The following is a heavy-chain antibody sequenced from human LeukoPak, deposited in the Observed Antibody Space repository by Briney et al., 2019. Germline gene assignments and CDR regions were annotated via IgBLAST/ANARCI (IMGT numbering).Heavy chain of an antibody. V-gene: IGHV3-11*06. D-gene: IGHD4-17*01. CDR2: LSTSSNYR. CDR3: ARGAYGDAPSKDAFDI. CDR1: EITFSDHY. J-gene: IGHJ3*02. Sequence: SGGPLRLSCAAPEITFSDHYLSWIRQAPGKGLERVIQLSTSSNYRKYADSVKGRFTISRDNAKNSLYLQMNSLRAEDTAVYYCARGAYGDAPSKDAFDIWGQGTMVTVSS.